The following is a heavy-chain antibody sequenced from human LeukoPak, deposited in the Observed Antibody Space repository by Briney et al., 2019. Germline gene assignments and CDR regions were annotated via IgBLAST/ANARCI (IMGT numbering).Heavy chain of an antibody. D-gene: IGHD2-15*01. J-gene: IGHJ4*02. CDR3: ANGGGVAAPPFDY. Sequence: GRSLRLSCAASGFTFSSYGMHWVRQAPGKGLEWVAVISYGGSNKYYADSVKGRFTISRDNSKNTLYLQMNSLRAEDTAVYYCANGGGVAAPPFDYWGQGTLVTVSS. CDR2: ISYGGSNK. CDR1: GFTFSSYG. V-gene: IGHV3-30*18.